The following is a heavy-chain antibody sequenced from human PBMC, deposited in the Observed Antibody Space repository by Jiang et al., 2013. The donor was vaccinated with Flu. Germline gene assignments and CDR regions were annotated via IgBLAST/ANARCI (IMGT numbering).Heavy chain of an antibody. CDR2: IFYSGTT. D-gene: IGHD3-22*01. CDR3: ARYYYDRSGSLDY. CDR1: GGSISGSY. J-gene: IGHJ4*02. Sequence: GLVKPSETLSLTCTVSGGSISGSYWSWVRQPPGKGLEWIGYIFYSGTTNYNPSLKSRVTISVDTSKKQFSLKLTSVTAADTAVYYCARYYYDRSGSLDYWGQGTLVTVSS. V-gene: IGHV4-59*01.